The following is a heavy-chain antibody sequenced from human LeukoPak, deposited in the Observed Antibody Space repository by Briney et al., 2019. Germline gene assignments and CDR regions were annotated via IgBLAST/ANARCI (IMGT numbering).Heavy chain of an antibody. V-gene: IGHV3-30*18. CDR3: AKDYTYYYGSGSYDYAMDV. D-gene: IGHD3-10*01. Sequence: PGGSLRLSCAASGFTISSIYMSWVRQAPGKGLEWVAVISFDGNNKYYADSVKGRFTISRDNSKNTLYLQMNSLRAEDSAVYYCAKDYTYYYGSGSYDYAMDVWGQGTTVTVSS. CDR1: GFTISSIY. CDR2: ISFDGNNK. J-gene: IGHJ6*02.